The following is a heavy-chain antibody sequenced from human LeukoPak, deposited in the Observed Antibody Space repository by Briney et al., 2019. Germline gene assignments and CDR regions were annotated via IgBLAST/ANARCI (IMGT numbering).Heavy chain of an antibody. CDR2: IYYSGST. CDR3: ARVTGYTIEDYFDY. Sequence: SETLSLTCTVSDGSINSFYWSWIRQPPGKGLEWIGYIYYSGSTNYNPSLKSQVTISVDTSKNQFSLKLRSVTAADTAVYYCARVTGYTIEDYFDYWGQGTLVTVSS. D-gene: IGHD3-9*01. J-gene: IGHJ4*02. CDR1: DGSINSFY. V-gene: IGHV4-59*01.